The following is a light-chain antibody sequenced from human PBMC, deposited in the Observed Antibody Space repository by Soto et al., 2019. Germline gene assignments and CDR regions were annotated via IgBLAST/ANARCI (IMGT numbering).Light chain of an antibody. J-gene: IGKJ1*01. Sequence: EIVLTQSPGTLSLSPGERATLSCRASQSVSSTFLAWYQQKPGQAPRLLIFVVSNRATGIPDRFSGSGSGTDFTLTISRLEPEDFAVYYCGQFVSAPPRTFGQGTKVEIK. V-gene: IGKV3-20*01. CDR3: GQFVSAPPRT. CDR1: QSVSSTF. CDR2: VVS.